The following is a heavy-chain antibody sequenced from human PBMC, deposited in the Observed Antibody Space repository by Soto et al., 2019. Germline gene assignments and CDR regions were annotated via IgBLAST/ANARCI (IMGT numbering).Heavy chain of an antibody. CDR2: IHYSGST. CDR3: ARDYSYGYFDY. Sequence: SETLSLTCTVSGGSISSGGYYWSWIRQHPGKGLEWIGYIHYSGSTFYKPSLENRDTISLDTSDNQISLKLSSVTAADTAIYYCARDYSYGYFDYWGQGALVT. CDR1: GGSISSGGYY. J-gene: IGHJ4*02. D-gene: IGHD3-10*01. V-gene: IGHV4-31*03.